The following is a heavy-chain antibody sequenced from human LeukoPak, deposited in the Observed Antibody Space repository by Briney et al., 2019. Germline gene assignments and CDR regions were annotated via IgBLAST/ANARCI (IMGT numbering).Heavy chain of an antibody. CDR1: GGSISSSGYY. CDR2: VYYSGST. V-gene: IGHV4-39*01. CDR3: ARHYYGSGSPLYFDY. J-gene: IGHJ4*02. Sequence: SETLSLTCTVSGGSISSSGYYWGWIRQPPGKGLEWIASVYYSGSTYYNPSLKSRVTTSVDTSKNQFSLKLSSVTAADTAVYYCARHYYGSGSPLYFDYWGQGTLVTVSS. D-gene: IGHD3-10*01.